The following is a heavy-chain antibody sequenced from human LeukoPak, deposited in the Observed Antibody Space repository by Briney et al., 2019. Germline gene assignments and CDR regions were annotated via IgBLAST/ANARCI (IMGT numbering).Heavy chain of an antibody. CDR1: GFTFSSYW. J-gene: IGHJ4*02. CDR3: ARDCSYGYKGGPGY. Sequence: PGGSLRLSCAASGFTFSSYWMHWVRQAPGKGLVWVSRINSDGSSTSYADSVKGRFTISRDNAKNTPDLQMNSLRAEDTAVYYCARDCSYGYKGGPGYWGQGTLVTVSS. CDR2: INSDGSST. V-gene: IGHV3-74*01. D-gene: IGHD5-18*01.